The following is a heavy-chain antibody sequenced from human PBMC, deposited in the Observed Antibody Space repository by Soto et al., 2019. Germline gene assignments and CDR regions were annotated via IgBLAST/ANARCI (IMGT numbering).Heavy chain of an antibody. CDR2: ISYDGSNK. J-gene: IGHJ4*02. CDR1: GFTFSSYG. CDR3: AKDADRTAMVVFPSY. D-gene: IGHD5-18*01. V-gene: IGHV3-30*18. Sequence: GGSLRLSCAASGFTFSSYGMHWVRQAPGKGLEWVAVISYDGSNKYYADSVKGRFTISRDNSKNTLYLQMNSLRAEDTAVYYCAKDADRTAMVVFPSYWGQGTLVTVSS.